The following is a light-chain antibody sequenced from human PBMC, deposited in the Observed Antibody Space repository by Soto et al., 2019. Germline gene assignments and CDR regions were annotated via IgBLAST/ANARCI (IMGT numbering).Light chain of an antibody. CDR2: DAS. Sequence: IHSTQAPSSLSASVGARITITCRASQSINFYLNWYQQKPGKAPKLLIYDASRLQSGVPSRFSASGSGTDFTLTISSLQPEDFASYYCQQSYSTTRTFGQGTKVDIK. J-gene: IGKJ1*01. CDR3: QQSYSTTRT. CDR1: QSINFY. V-gene: IGKV1-39*01.